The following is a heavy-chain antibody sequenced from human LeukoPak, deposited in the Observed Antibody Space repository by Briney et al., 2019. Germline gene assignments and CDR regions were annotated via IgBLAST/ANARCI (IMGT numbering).Heavy chain of an antibody. CDR2: IYYSGST. CDR3: ARQVGIFGEAAPDGELDY. V-gene: IGHV4-39*01. CDR1: GGSISSSSYY. J-gene: IGHJ4*02. D-gene: IGHD3-3*01. Sequence: PSETLSLTCTVSGGSISSSSYYWGWIRQPPGKGLEWIGSIYYSGSTYYNPSLKSRVTISVDTSKNQFSLKLSSVTAADTAVYYCARQVGIFGEAAPDGELDYWGQGTLVTVSS.